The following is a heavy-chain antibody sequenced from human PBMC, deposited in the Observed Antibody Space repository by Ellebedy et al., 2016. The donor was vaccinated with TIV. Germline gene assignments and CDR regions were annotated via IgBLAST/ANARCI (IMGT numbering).Heavy chain of an antibody. CDR2: LRQDGDEK. Sequence: GESLKISCIASGFSFRSYWMSWVRQAPGKGLEWVANLRQDGDEKYYVDSVKGRFTISRDNAKNSLYLQMNGLRAEDTAVYYCARRGSYGDYAVHVNNWFDSWGQGTPVTVSP. D-gene: IGHD4-17*01. J-gene: IGHJ5*01. CDR3: ARRGSYGDYAVHVNNWFDS. CDR1: GFSFRSYW. V-gene: IGHV3-7*01.